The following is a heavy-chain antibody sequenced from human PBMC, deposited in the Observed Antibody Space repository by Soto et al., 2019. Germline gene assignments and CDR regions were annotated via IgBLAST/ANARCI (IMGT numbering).Heavy chain of an antibody. D-gene: IGHD6-6*01. CDR2: ISAYNGNT. CDR3: ARDLALSSLDAFDI. Sequence: GASVKVSCKASGYTFTSYGISWVRQAPGQWLEWMGWISAYNGNTNYAQKLQGRVTMTTDTSTSTAYMELRSLRSDDTAVYYCARDLALSSLDAFDIWGQGTTVTVSS. CDR1: GYTFTSYG. V-gene: IGHV1-18*01. J-gene: IGHJ3*02.